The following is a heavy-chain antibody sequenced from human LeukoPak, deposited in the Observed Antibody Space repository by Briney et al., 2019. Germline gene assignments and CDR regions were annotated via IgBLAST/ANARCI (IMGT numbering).Heavy chain of an antibody. J-gene: IGHJ6*02. Sequence: SETLSLTCTVSGGAISSSSYYWGWIRQPPGKGLEWIGSIYYSGSTYYNPSLKSRVTISVDTSKKQFSLELGSVTAADTAVYYCGRHQTMYYGMDVWGQGTTVSVSS. D-gene: IGHD4/OR15-4a*01. V-gene: IGHV4-39*01. CDR1: GGAISSSSYY. CDR2: IYYSGST. CDR3: GRHQTMYYGMDV.